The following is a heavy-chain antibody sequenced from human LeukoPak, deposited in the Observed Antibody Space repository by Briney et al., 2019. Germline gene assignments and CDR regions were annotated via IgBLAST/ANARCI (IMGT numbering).Heavy chain of an antibody. CDR1: GFIFSRYW. J-gene: IGHJ5*02. CDR3: ARDRPPGYSSGGWFDP. V-gene: IGHV3-7*03. CDR2: INQDESER. Sequence: PGGSLRLSCATSGFIFSRYWMSWVRQAPGKGLEWVANINQDESERNYVDSVKGRFTISRDNAKNSLYLQMNSLRAEDTAVYYCARDRPPGYSSGGWFDPWGQGTLVTVSS. D-gene: IGHD6-19*01.